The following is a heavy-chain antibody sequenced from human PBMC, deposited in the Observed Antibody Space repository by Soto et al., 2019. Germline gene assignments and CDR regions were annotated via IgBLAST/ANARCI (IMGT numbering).Heavy chain of an antibody. J-gene: IGHJ4*02. V-gene: IGHV2-5*02. D-gene: IGHD3-10*01. CDR2: LYWDDDK. CDR1: GFSLTTSGVG. Sequence: QITLKESGPPLVKPTQTLTLTCTFSGFSLTTSGVGFGWIRQPPGKALEWLALLYWDDDKRYSPSLKSRLTITMDTSNNQVVLTMTNIDPVDTGTYFCAHSSGRSGDYWGQGTLVTVSS. CDR3: AHSSGRSGDY.